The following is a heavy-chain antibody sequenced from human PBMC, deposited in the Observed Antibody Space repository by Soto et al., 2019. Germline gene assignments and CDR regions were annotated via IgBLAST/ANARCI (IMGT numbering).Heavy chain of an antibody. CDR2: IKSKTDGGTT. J-gene: IGHJ6*02. Sequence: GGSLRLSCAASGFTFSNAWMNWVRQAPGKGLEWVGRIKSKTDGGTTDYAAPVKGRFTISRDDSKNTLYLQMNSLKTEDTAVYYCTTAPLWVAFWSRPPSRYYYRMDVWGQGTTVTSP. D-gene: IGHD3-3*01. CDR3: TTAPLWVAFWSRPPSRYYYRMDV. CDR1: GFTFSNAW. V-gene: IGHV3-15*07.